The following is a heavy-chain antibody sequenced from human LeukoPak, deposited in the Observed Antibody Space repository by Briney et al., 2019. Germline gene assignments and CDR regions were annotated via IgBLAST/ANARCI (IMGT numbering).Heavy chain of an antibody. CDR2: ISYDGSNK. V-gene: IGHV3-30-3*01. Sequence: GRSLRLSCAASGFTFSSYAMHWVRQTPGKGLEWVAVISYDGSNKYYADSVKGRFTISRDNSKNTLYLQMNSLRAEDTAVYYCARDRGFYYYYGMDVWGQGTTVTVSS. J-gene: IGHJ6*02. CDR1: GFTFSSYA. CDR3: ARDRGFYYYYGMDV.